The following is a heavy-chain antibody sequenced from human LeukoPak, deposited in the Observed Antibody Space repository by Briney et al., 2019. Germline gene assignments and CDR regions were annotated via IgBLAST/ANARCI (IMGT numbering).Heavy chain of an antibody. D-gene: IGHD3-22*01. Sequence: PGGSLRLSCAASGFTFSSYWMGWVRQAPGKGLEWVSSISSSSSYIYYADSVKGRFTISRDNAKNSLYLQMNSLRAEDTAVYYCARGDSSGYYPYYFDYWGQGTLVTVSS. V-gene: IGHV3-21*01. CDR1: GFTFSSYW. CDR3: ARGDSSGYYPYYFDY. J-gene: IGHJ4*02. CDR2: ISSSSSYI.